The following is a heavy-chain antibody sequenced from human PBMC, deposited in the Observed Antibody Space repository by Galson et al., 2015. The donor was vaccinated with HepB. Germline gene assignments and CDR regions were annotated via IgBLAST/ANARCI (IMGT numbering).Heavy chain of an antibody. CDR1: GGSISSSSYY. CDR3: ARLRGSYPEVARWYFDL. V-gene: IGHV4-39*01. D-gene: IGHD1-26*01. CDR2: IYYSGST. Sequence: TLSLTCTVSGGSISSSSYYWGWIRQPPGKGLEWIGSIYYSGSTYYNPSLKSRVTISVDTFKNQFSLKLSSVTAADTAVYYCARLRGSYPEVARWYFDLWGRGTLVTVSS. J-gene: IGHJ2*01.